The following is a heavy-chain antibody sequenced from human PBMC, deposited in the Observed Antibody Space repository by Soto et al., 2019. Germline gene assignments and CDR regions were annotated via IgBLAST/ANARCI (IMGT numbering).Heavy chain of an antibody. Sequence: PGGSLRLSCAASGLTFSSYAMSWARQAPAKGLEWVSAISGSGGSTYYADAVKGRFTIYRDNSKNTLYLQMNSLRAEDTAVYYCAKDHRGGIVVVRYFDHWGQGTLVSVSS. J-gene: IGHJ4*02. CDR2: ISGSGGST. CDR1: GLTFSSYA. CDR3: AKDHRGGIVVVRYFDH. D-gene: IGHD3-22*01. V-gene: IGHV3-23*01.